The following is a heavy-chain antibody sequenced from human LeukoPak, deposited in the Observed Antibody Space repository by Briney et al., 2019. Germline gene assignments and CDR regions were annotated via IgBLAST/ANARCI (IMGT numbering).Heavy chain of an antibody. V-gene: IGHV5-51*01. J-gene: IGHJ4*02. Sequence: GESLKISCKGSGYSFTTYWIGWVRQMPGKGLEWMGIIYPGDSDTRYSPSFQGQVTISADKSISTAYLQWSSLKASDTAMYYCARVPYYYDSSGYYYLYYFDYWGQGTLVTVSS. CDR1: GYSFTTYW. CDR2: IYPGDSDT. CDR3: ARVPYYYDSSGYYYLYYFDY. D-gene: IGHD3-22*01.